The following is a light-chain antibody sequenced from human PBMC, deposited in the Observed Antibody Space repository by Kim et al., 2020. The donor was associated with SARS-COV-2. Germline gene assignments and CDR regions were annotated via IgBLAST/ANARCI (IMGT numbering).Light chain of an antibody. CDR1: QSVSHN. V-gene: IGKV3-15*01. CDR2: GAS. J-gene: IGKJ5*01. Sequence: VSPGERVPLSCRASQSVSHNLAWYQQKPGQAPRLLINGASTRATGIPARFSGSGSGTEFTLTISSLQSEDFAVYYCQQYNNWPLTFGQGTRLEIK. CDR3: QQYNNWPLT.